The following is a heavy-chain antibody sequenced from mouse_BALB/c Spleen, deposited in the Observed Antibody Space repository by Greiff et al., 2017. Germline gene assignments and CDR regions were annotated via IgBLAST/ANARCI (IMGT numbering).Heavy chain of an antibody. CDR1: GYSITSDYA. CDR3: ARGILRWYFDV. Sequence: EVQGVESGPGLVKPSQSLSLTCTVTGYSITSDYAWNWIRQFPGNKLEWMGYISYSGSTSYNPSLKSRISITRDTSKNQFFLQLNSVTTEDTATYYCARGILRWYFDVWGAGTTVTVSS. CDR2: ISYSGST. V-gene: IGHV3-2*02. J-gene: IGHJ1*01. D-gene: IGHD1-1*01.